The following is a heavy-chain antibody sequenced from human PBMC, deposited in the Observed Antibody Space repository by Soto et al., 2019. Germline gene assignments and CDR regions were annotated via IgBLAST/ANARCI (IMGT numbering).Heavy chain of an antibody. Sequence: QVQLVQSGAEVKKPGASVKVSCKASGYTFTSYGISWVRQAPGQGLEWMGWISAYNGNTNYAQKLQGRVTMTTDTSPSTAYMELRSLRSDDTAVYYCARDEHGDYPGAWFDPWGQGTLVTVSS. CDR1: GYTFTSYG. CDR2: ISAYNGNT. CDR3: ARDEHGDYPGAWFDP. D-gene: IGHD4-17*01. V-gene: IGHV1-18*01. J-gene: IGHJ5*02.